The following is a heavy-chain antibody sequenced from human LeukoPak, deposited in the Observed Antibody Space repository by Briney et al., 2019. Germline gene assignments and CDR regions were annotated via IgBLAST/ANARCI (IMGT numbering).Heavy chain of an antibody. V-gene: IGHV3-30*02. CDR1: GFAASRFTFSTFG. J-gene: IGHJ5*02. Sequence: GGSLRLSCAASGFAASRFTFSTFGMHWVRQAPGKGLEWVAFIRYDGTNKYYADSVKGRFTISRDDSKNTLYLQMNSLRAEDTAVYYCATDYYYGSGSFFTWGQGTLVTVSS. D-gene: IGHD3-10*01. CDR3: ATDYYYGSGSFFT. CDR2: IRYDGTNK.